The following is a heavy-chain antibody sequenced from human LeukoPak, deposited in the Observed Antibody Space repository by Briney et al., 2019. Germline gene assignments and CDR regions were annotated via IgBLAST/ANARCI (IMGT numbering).Heavy chain of an antibody. J-gene: IGHJ4*02. Sequence: GGSLRLSCAASGFTFDNYAMTWVRQAPGKGLEWVSTITGSGGSTYYADSVKGRFTISRSNSKNTVYLQMNSLRVEDMAVYYCAKDASTIAEVIAQPDYWGQGTLVTVSS. V-gene: IGHV3-23*01. D-gene: IGHD2-21*01. CDR2: ITGSGGST. CDR1: GFTFDNYA. CDR3: AKDASTIAEVIAQPDY.